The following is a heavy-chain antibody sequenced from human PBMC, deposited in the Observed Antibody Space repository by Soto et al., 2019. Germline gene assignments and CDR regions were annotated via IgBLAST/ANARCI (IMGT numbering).Heavy chain of an antibody. Sequence: GASVKVSCKASGYTFTSYGISWVRQAPGQGLEWMGWISAYNGNTNYAQKLQGRVTMTTDTSTSTAYMELRSLRSDDTAVYYCARSYCGGDCYSSEYFQHWGQGTLVTVSS. CDR1: GYTFTSYG. CDR3: ARSYCGGDCYSSEYFQH. V-gene: IGHV1-18*01. CDR2: ISAYNGNT. D-gene: IGHD2-21*02. J-gene: IGHJ1*01.